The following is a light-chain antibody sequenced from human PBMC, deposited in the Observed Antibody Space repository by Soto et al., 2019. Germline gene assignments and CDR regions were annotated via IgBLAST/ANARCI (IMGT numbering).Light chain of an antibody. CDR1: SSDVGGYNY. CDR2: EVS. Sequence: GSPGQSITISCTGTSSDVGGYNYVSWYQQHPGKAPKLMIYEVSNRPSGVSNRFSGSKSGNTASLTISGLQAEDEADYYCSSYTSSSTLYVFGTGTKVTVL. J-gene: IGLJ1*01. CDR3: SSYTSSSTLYV. V-gene: IGLV2-14*01.